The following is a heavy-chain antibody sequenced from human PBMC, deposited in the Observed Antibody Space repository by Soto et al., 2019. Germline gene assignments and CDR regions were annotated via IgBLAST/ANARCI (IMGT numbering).Heavy chain of an antibody. V-gene: IGHV4-34*01. D-gene: IGHD6-19*01. J-gene: IGHJ4*02. CDR3: AREVKAVAGLDY. CDR1: GGSFSGYY. Sequence: SETLSLTCAVYGGSFSGYYWSWIRQPPGKGLEWIGGINHSGSTNYNPSLKSRVTISVDTSKNQFSLKLSSVTAADTAVYYCAREVKAVAGLDYWGQGTLVTVSS. CDR2: INHSGST.